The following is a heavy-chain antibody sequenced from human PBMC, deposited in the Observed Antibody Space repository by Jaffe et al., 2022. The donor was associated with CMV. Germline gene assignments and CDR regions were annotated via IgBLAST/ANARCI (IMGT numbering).Heavy chain of an antibody. Sequence: QVQLQESGPGLVKPSETLSLTCTVSGGSISSYYWSWIRQPPGKGLEWIGYIYYSGSTNYNPSLKSRVTISVDTSKNQFSLKLSSVTAADTAVYYCARVVVAKGGATTFDPWGQGTLVTVSS. D-gene: IGHD1-26*01. J-gene: IGHJ5*02. CDR2: IYYSGST. CDR3: ARVVVAKGGATTFDP. CDR1: GGSISSYY. V-gene: IGHV4-59*01.